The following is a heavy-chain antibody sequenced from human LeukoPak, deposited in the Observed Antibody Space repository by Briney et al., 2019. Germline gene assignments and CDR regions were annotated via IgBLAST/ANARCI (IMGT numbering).Heavy chain of an antibody. CDR2: SYVGNGNT. V-gene: IGHV1-3*02. CDR3: ARVGSDGGLDY. D-gene: IGHD4-23*01. J-gene: IGHJ4*02. Sequence: ASAKVSRKASGYTFTSYTLYWVRQAPGQRLEGVGWSYVGNGNTKYSQEFQGRVPITRDTSASTAYMELSSLRSEDMAVYYCARVGSDGGLDYLGQGTLVTVSS. CDR1: GYTFTSYT.